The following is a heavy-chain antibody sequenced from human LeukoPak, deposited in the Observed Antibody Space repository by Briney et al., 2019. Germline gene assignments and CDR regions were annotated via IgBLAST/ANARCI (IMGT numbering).Heavy chain of an antibody. J-gene: IGHJ6*01. V-gene: IGHV1-58*02. CDR2: IVVGSGNA. CDR3: AADDLFKGV. D-gene: IGHD3-3*01. CDR1: GFTFSSSA. Sequence: SVKVSCKASGFTFSSSAIQWVRQARGQGLEWIGWIVVGSGNAKYAQKFQERVTLTRDLSTSTAYMELRRLRSEDTAVYYCAADDLFKGVWGQGTTVTVSS.